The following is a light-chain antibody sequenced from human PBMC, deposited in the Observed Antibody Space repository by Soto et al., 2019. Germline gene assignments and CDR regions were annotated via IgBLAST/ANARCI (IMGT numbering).Light chain of an antibody. J-gene: IGKJ2*01. Sequence: EVVLTQSPGTLSLSPGERATLSCRASQSVTNNYLAWYQQKPGQAPRLLIFGSSDRATGIPDRFSGSGSGTDFTLTISRLEPEDFAVYYCQQYGSSPPYTFGQGPSWRS. CDR1: QSVTNNY. CDR2: GSS. V-gene: IGKV3-20*01. CDR3: QQYGSSPPYT.